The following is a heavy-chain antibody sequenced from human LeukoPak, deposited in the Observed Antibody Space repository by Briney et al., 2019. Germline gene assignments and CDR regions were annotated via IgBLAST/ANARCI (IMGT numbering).Heavy chain of an antibody. V-gene: IGHV3-48*01. CDR3: ARSSGPYYYDSSGYYRFDY. D-gene: IGHD3-22*01. CDR2: ISSSSSTI. CDR1: GFTFSSYS. J-gene: IGHJ4*02. Sequence: PGGSLRLSCAASGFTFSSYSMNWVRQAPGKGLEWVSYISSSSSTIYYADSVEGRFTISRDNAKNSLYLQMNSLRAEDTAVYYCARSSGPYYYDSSGYYRFDYWGQGTLVTVSS.